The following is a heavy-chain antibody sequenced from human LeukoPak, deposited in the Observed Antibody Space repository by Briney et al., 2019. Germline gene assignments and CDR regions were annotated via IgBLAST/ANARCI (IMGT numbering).Heavy chain of an antibody. J-gene: IGHJ4*02. CDR1: GFTFSSYW. D-gene: IGHD1-20*01. CDR2: IKQDGSEK. Sequence: GGSLRLSCVASGFTFSSYWMTWVRQAPGKGLEWVANIKQDGSEKYYVDSVKGRFTISRDNAKNSLYLQMNSLRAEDTAVYYCARDLVTGGQGTLVTVSS. V-gene: IGHV3-7*01. CDR3: ARDLVT.